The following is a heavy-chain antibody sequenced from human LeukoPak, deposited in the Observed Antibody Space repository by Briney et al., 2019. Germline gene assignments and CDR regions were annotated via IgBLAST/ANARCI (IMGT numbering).Heavy chain of an antibody. D-gene: IGHD3-10*01. CDR2: IYYSGST. Sequence: PSETLSLTCTVSGGSISSYYWSWIRQPPGKGLEWIGYIYYSGSTNYSPSLKSRVTISVDTSKNQFSLKLSSVTAADTAVYYCARGKIWSPVYLSHWGQGPLVTVSS. CDR3: ARGKIWSPVYLSH. V-gene: IGHV4-59*01. J-gene: IGHJ4*02. CDR1: GGSISSYY.